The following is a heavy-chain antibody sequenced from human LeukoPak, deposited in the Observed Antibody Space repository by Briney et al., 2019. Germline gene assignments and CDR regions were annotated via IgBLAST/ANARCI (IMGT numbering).Heavy chain of an antibody. CDR1: GGSISSSSYY. V-gene: IGHV4-39*01. CDR3: ARQGILTGYSDY. J-gene: IGHJ4*02. D-gene: IGHD3-9*01. CDR2: INRSGST. Sequence: SETLSLTCTVSGGSISSSSYYWGWIRQPPGKGLEWIGEINRSGSTNYNPSLKSRVTISVDTSKNQFSLKLSSVTAADTAVYYCARQGILTGYSDYWGQGTLVTVSS.